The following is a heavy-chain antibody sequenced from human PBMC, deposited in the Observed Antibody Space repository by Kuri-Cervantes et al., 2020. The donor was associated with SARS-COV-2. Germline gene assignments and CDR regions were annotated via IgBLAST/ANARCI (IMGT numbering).Heavy chain of an antibody. CDR3: ARRFYGSSWYNYYYYGMDV. D-gene: IGHD6-13*01. CDR2: MNPNSGNT. CDR1: GYTFTSYG. J-gene: IGHJ6*01. V-gene: IGHV1-8*02. Sequence: ASVKVSCKASGYTFTSYGINWVRQATGQGLEWMGWMNPNSGNTGYAQKFQGRVTMTRNTSMSTAYMELSSLRSEDTAVYYCARRFYGSSWYNYYYYGMDVWGQGTTVTVSS.